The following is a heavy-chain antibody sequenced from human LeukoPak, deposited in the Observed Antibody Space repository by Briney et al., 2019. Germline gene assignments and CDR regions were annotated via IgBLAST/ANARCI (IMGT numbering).Heavy chain of an antibody. CDR3: ARGVDSDYPYFDY. D-gene: IGHD4-11*01. Sequence: ASVKVSCKASGYTFTGYYMHWVRQAPGQGLEWMGWINPNSGGTNYAQKFQGRVTMTRDTSISTAYMELSRLRSDDTAVYYCARGVDSDYPYFDYWGQGTLVTVSS. CDR2: INPNSGGT. J-gene: IGHJ4*01. CDR1: GYTFTGYY. V-gene: IGHV1-2*02.